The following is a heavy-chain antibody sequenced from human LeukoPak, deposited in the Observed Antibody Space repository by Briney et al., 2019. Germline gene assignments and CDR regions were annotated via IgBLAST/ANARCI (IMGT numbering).Heavy chain of an antibody. CDR1: GFTFSSYE. CDR2: ISSSGSTI. Sequence: GGSLRLSCAASGFTFSSYEMNWVRQAPGKGLEWVSYISSSGSTIYYPDSVKGRFTISRDNAKNSLFLQMNSLRAEDTAVYNCAREKGAAAGYFDNWGQGTLVTVPS. D-gene: IGHD6-13*01. V-gene: IGHV3-48*03. J-gene: IGHJ4*02. CDR3: AREKGAAAGYFDN.